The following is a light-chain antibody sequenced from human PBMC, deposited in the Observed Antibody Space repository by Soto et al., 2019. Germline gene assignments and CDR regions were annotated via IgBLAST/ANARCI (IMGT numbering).Light chain of an antibody. CDR2: GAS. V-gene: IGKV3-20*01. CDR3: QQYGSSPGT. Sequence: EIVLTQSPGTLSLSPGERATLSCRASQSVSSTYLIWYQQKPGQAPRLLIYGASSRATGVPDRFSGGGSGTDFTLTISRLEPEDFAVYYCQQYGSSPGTFGQGTKVDIK. J-gene: IGKJ1*01. CDR1: QSVSSTY.